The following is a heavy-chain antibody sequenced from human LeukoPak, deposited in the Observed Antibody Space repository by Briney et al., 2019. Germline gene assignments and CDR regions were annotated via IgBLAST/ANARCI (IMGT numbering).Heavy chain of an antibody. D-gene: IGHD3-3*01. J-gene: IGHJ4*02. CDR1: GGSISSSSYY. CDR3: ARGYDGVFDY. V-gene: IGHV4-39*07. Sequence: SETLSLTCIVSGGSISSSSYYWGWIRQPPGKGLEWIGSFYYSGSTNYNPSLKSRVTISVDTSKNQFSLKLSSVTAADTAVYYCARGYDGVFDYWGQGTLVTVSS. CDR2: FYYSGST.